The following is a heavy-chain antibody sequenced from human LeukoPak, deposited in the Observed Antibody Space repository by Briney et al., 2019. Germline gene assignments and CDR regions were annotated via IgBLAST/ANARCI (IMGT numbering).Heavy chain of an antibody. CDR1: GFTFSDYW. CDR2: IKQDGNEK. Sequence: GGSLRLSCAVSGFTFSDYWMSWVRQAPGKGLEWVANIKQDGNEKYYVDSLRGRFTISRDNAKKSLYLQMNSLRAEDTAVYYCARGPLYQVPYYFHYYGLDVWGQGTTVTVSS. V-gene: IGHV3-7*03. D-gene: IGHD2-2*01. J-gene: IGHJ6*02. CDR3: ARGPLYQVPYYFHYYGLDV.